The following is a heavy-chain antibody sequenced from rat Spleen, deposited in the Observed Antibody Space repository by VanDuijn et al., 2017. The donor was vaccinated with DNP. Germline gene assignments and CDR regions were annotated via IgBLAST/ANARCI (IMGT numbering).Heavy chain of an antibody. CDR1: GFTFSNYD. CDR3: ADASSYYWYFDF. CDR2: ISTSGDRT. J-gene: IGHJ1*01. D-gene: IGHD1-2*01. Sequence: EVQLVESGGGLVQPGRSLKLSCAASGFTFSNYDMAWVRQAPTKGLEWVATISTSGDRTYFTDSVKGRFTISRDNAKSSLYLQMNSLKSEDTATYYCADASSYYWYFDFWGPGTMVTVSS. V-gene: IGHV5-25*01.